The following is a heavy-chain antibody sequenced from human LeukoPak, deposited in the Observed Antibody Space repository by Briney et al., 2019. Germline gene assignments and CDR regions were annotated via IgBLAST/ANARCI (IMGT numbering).Heavy chain of an antibody. CDR1: GFTFTDYW. Sequence: PGGSLRLSCAASGFTFTDYWMSWVRQAPGEGLEWVANIGQDGSNKFYVASVKGRFSISRDNAKNSVFLQMNNLRVEDTAIYYCATSRAAAGCDWGQGTLVTVSS. J-gene: IGHJ4*02. V-gene: IGHV3-7*03. D-gene: IGHD6-13*01. CDR3: ATSRAAAGCD. CDR2: IGQDGSNK.